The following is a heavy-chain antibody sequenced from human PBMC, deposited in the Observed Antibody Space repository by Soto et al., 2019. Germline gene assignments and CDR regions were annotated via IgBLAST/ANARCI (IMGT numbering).Heavy chain of an antibody. D-gene: IGHD5-12*01. V-gene: IGHV2-5*01. CDR3: AHSRGYNGYEGPPLYEMDV. J-gene: IGHJ6*02. Sequence: SGPTLVNPTQTLTLTCTCSGFSVKTSGVGVGWIRQPPGETLEWLALIYWNDFKRYTPSLESRLTITKDTSKNQVVLTVTNVDPAGTATYYCAHSRGYNGYEGPPLYEMDVWGQGTTVTVSS. CDR1: GFSVKTSGVG. CDR2: IYWNDFK.